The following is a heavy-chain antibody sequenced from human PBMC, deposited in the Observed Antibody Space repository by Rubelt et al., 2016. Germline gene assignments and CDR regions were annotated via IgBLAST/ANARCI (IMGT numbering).Heavy chain of an antibody. J-gene: IGHJ4*02. CDR2: IDTDGTS. Sequence: EVQLVESGGGLVQPGGSLRLSCVVSGFTVSNNGMTWLRQAPGKGLEWVSVIDTDGTSYYADSVKGRFTISKDNSKNTLYLQMNSLRGEDTAAYYCARLMYSSGWTPNFDYWGQGTLVTVSS. V-gene: IGHV3-66*01. CDR1: GFTVSNNG. D-gene: IGHD6-19*01. CDR3: ARLMYSSGWTPNFDY.